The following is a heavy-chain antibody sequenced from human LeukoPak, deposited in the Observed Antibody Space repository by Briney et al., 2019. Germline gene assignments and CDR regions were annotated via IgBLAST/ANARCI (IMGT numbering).Heavy chain of an antibody. D-gene: IGHD3-10*01. V-gene: IGHV4-31*03. CDR3: ARGSTLIRGFDY. CDR1: GGSISSGNYY. CDR2: IFYSGST. J-gene: IGHJ4*02. Sequence: SETLSLACTVSGGSISSGNYYWNWIRQHPEKSLEWIGYIFYSGSTYYNPSLKSRVTISVDTSKNQFSLKLSSVTAADTAVYYCARGSTLIRGFDYWGQGTLVTVSS.